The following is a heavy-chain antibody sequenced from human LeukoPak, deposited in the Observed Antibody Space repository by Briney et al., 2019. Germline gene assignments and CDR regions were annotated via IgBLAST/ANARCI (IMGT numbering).Heavy chain of an antibody. J-gene: IGHJ3*02. CDR2: ISSAGSYI. CDR1: GFTFSTYD. CDR3: ARAQGYSNAFDI. V-gene: IGHV3-21*01. D-gene: IGHD5-18*01. Sequence: GGSLRLSCAASGFTFSTYDMNWVRQAPGKGLEWVSSISSAGSYIYSADSVRGPFTISRDNTRNSLYLQMSMLTAEDTAVYYCARAQGYSNAFDIWGQGTMVTVSS.